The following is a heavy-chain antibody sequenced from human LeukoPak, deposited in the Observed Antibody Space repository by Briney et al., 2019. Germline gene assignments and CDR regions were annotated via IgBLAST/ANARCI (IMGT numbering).Heavy chain of an antibody. CDR3: AKDAEVLLWFGETD. D-gene: IGHD3-10*01. V-gene: IGHV3-30*02. Sequence: GGSLRLSCAASGFTFSSYGMHWVRQAPGKGLEWVAFIRYDGSNKYYADSVKGRFTISRDNSKNTLYLQMNSLRAEDTAVYYCAKDAEVLLWFGETDWGQGTLVTVSS. J-gene: IGHJ4*02. CDR2: IRYDGSNK. CDR1: GFTFSSYG.